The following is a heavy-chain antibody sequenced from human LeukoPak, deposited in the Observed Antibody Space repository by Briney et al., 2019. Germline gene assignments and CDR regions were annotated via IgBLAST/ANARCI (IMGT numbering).Heavy chain of an antibody. J-gene: IGHJ4*02. CDR2: ISGSGSIT. D-gene: IGHD4-17*01. CDR3: AKGGASVTRYVDY. Sequence: PGGSLRLSCAASGFTFSSYAMSWVRQAPGKGLEWVSVISGSGSITDYADSVKGRFTISRDNSQNTLYLQMNSLRPEDTAVYYCAKGGASVTRYVDYWGQGTLVTVSS. V-gene: IGHV3-23*01. CDR1: GFTFSSYA.